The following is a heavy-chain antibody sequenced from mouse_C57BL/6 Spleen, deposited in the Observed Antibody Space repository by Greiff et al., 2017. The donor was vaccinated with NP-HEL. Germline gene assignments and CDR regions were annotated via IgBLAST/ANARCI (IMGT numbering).Heavy chain of an antibody. CDR2: ISGGGGNT. CDR3: ARSYYSNYHAMDY. D-gene: IGHD2-5*01. CDR1: GFTFSSYT. Sequence: DVQLQESGGGLVKPGGSLKLSCAASGFTFSSYTMSWVRQTPEKRLEWVATISGGGGNTYYPDSVKGRFTISRDNAKNTLYLQMSSLRSEDTALYYCARSYYSNYHAMDYWGQGTSVTVSS. V-gene: IGHV5-9*01. J-gene: IGHJ4*01.